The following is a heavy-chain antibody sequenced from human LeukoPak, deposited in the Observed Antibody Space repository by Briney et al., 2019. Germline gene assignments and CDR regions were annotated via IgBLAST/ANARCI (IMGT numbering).Heavy chain of an antibody. D-gene: IGHD2-2*01. CDR2: VSSDGNTT. J-gene: IGHJ4*02. CDR1: GFSFRSYW. CDR3: ARDDSSTNWGFDY. Sequence: GGSLRLSCAASGFSFRSYWMHWVRHLPGKGLVWVSRVSSDGNTTGYADSVKGRFTISRDNSKNTLYLQMNSLRAEDTAVYYCARDDSSTNWGFDYWGQGTLVTVSS. V-gene: IGHV3-74*01.